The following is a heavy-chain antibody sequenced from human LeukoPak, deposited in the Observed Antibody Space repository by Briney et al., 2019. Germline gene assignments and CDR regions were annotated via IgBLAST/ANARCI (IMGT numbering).Heavy chain of an antibody. CDR2: ISSRSSTI. Sequence: GGSLGLSCAASGITFITHSLNWVRQVPGKGLEWISYISSRSSTIYYADSVRGRFTISRDDANSSLYLQMNSLRADDTAVYYCATLEFADSWGQGTPVTVSS. J-gene: IGHJ4*02. CDR1: GITFITHS. CDR3: ATLEFADS. V-gene: IGHV3-48*01. D-gene: IGHD3-10*01.